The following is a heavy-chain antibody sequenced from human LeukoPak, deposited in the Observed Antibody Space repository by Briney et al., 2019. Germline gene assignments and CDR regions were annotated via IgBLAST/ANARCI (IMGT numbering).Heavy chain of an antibody. CDR2: VNHSGRT. J-gene: IGHJ4*02. CDR1: GGSFSGYF. V-gene: IGHV4-34*01. Sequence: SETLSLTCAVYGGSFSGYFWGWIRQPPGKGLEWSGEVNHSGRTNQNPSLKSRVTISVDTSKNQFSLNLRSVTAADTAVYYCARGQFQRDYWGQGTLVTVSS. CDR3: ARGQFQRDY.